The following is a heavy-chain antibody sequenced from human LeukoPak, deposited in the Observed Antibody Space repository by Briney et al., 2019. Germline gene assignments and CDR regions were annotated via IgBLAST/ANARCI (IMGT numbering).Heavy chain of an antibody. Sequence: GGSLRLSCAASGFNVNSNYMAWVRQSPGKGLECISVTYTRGNTNYADSVKGRFTISRDNVKNTLFLQMNNLRADDTAVYYCARTTPSGWPGESAFDIWGQGTMVTVSS. D-gene: IGHD6-19*01. J-gene: IGHJ3*02. CDR2: TYTRGNT. CDR3: ARTTPSGWPGESAFDI. CDR1: GFNVNSNY. V-gene: IGHV3-53*01.